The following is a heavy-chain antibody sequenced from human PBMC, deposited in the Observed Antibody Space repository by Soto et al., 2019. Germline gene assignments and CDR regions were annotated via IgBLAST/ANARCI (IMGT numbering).Heavy chain of an antibody. CDR2: MNPDSGNT. CDR3: ARWYSSGWYFLPRSGMWFDP. D-gene: IGHD6-19*01. V-gene: IGHV1-8*01. Sequence: ASVKVSCKASGYTFTSYDINWVRQATGQGLEWMGWMNPDSGNTGYAQKFQGRVTMTRNTSISTAYMELSSLRSEDTAVYYCARWYSSGWYFLPRSGMWFDPWGQGTLVTVSS. CDR1: GYTFTSYD. J-gene: IGHJ5*02.